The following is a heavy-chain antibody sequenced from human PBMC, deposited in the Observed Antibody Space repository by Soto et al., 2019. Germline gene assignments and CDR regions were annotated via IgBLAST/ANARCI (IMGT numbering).Heavy chain of an antibody. Sequence: GGSLRLSCAASGFTFSSYWMHWVRQAPGKGLVWVSRINSDGSSTSYADSVKGRFTISRDNAKDTLYLQMNSLRAEDTAVYYCAREHYDFWSGYPYWGQGTLVTVSS. CDR3: AREHYDFWSGYPY. J-gene: IGHJ4*02. D-gene: IGHD3-3*01. V-gene: IGHV3-74*01. CDR1: GFTFSSYW. CDR2: INSDGSST.